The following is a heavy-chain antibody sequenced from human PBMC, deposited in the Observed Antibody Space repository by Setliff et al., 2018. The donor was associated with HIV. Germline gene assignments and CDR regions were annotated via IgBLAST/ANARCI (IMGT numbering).Heavy chain of an antibody. D-gene: IGHD5-18*01. CDR3: ARTLPQYTNLFDY. CDR1: GYTFTDYY. V-gene: IGHV1-2*02. CDR2: INPNSGGT. Sequence: ASVKVSCKASGYTFTDYYMHWVRQAPGQGLEWMGWINPNSGGTNYAQKFQGRVTMTRDTSISTVYMELSRLRSDDTAVYYCARTLPQYTNLFDYWGQGTLVTVSS. J-gene: IGHJ4*02.